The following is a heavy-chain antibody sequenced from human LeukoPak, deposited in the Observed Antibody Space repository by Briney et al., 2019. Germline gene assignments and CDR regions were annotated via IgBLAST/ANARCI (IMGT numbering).Heavy chain of an antibody. CDR3: ARDHLWGSSDAFDI. V-gene: IGHV1-46*01. Sequence: ASVKVSCKASGYTFTSYYMHWVRQAPGQGLEWMGIINPSAGNTNYAQKFQGRVTMTRDTSTSTVYMELSSLRSEDTAVYYCARDHLWGSSDAFDIWGQGTMATVSS. CDR1: GYTFTSYY. D-gene: IGHD3-16*01. J-gene: IGHJ3*02. CDR2: INPSAGNT.